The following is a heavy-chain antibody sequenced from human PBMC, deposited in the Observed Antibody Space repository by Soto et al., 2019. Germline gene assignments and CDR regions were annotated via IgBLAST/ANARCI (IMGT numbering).Heavy chain of an antibody. Sequence: SETLSLTCAVSGGSISSSNWWSWVSQPPGKGLEWIGEIYHSGSTNYNPSLKSRVTISVDTSKNQFSLKLSSVTAADTAVYYCARVGYFDGSGYNAFNIWGQGTMVTVSS. CDR1: GGSISSSNW. CDR3: ARVGYFDGSGYNAFNI. V-gene: IGHV4-4*02. J-gene: IGHJ3*02. D-gene: IGHD3-22*01. CDR2: IYHSGST.